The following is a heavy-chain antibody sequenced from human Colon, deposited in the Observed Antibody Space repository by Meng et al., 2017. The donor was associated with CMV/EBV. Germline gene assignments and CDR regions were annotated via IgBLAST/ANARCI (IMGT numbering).Heavy chain of an antibody. D-gene: IGHD1-7*01. V-gene: IGHV3-23*03. CDR3: AKGPDGWNYFRWFDP. J-gene: IGHJ5*02. CDR2: IYNGASST. Sequence: GGSLRLSCAASGFTFGNYAMSWVRQAPGKGLEWVSVIYNGASSTYYADSVRGRFTISRDNSKNTLYLQVNSLRAEDTAVYYCAKGPDGWNYFRWFDPWGQGTQATVSS. CDR1: GFTFGNYA.